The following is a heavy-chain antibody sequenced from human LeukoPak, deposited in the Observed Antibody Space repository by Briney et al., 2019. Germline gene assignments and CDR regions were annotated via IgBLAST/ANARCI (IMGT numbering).Heavy chain of an antibody. J-gene: IGHJ4*02. D-gene: IGHD3-22*01. CDR2: INWNGGST. CDR1: GFTFDDFG. V-gene: IGHV3-20*04. Sequence: GGSLRLSCAASGFTFDDFGMSWVRQAPGKGLEWVSGINWNGGSTDSTDSVKGRFTISRDNAKNSLYLQMNSLRAEDTAVYYCASLDSSGYYSFDYWGQGTLVTVSS. CDR3: ASLDSSGYYSFDY.